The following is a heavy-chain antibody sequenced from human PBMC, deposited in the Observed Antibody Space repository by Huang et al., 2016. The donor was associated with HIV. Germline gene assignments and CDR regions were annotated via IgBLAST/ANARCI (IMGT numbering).Heavy chain of an antibody. J-gene: IGHJ4*02. CDR2: IIPHLGTA. CDR1: GGSFRNFA. Sequence: QVQLVQSGAEVKKPGSSVKVSCKASGGSFRNFAIGWVRQAPGQGLEWMGRIIPHLGTANYAQNFQGRLTIIADESTSTAYMELMSLRCEDTAVDYCATVDYYDTSGPQRGYFDNWGQGTLVTVSS. D-gene: IGHD3-22*01. V-gene: IGHV1-69*11. CDR3: ATVDYYDTSGPQRGYFDN.